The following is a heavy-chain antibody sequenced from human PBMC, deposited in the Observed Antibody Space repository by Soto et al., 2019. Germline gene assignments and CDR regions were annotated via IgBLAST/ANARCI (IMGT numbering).Heavy chain of an antibody. CDR1: GGSLSSYY. CDR3: ARHNYGSGSTYFDY. V-gene: IGHV4-59*08. D-gene: IGHD3-10*01. J-gene: IGHJ4*02. Sequence: SGTLSLTCPVSGGSLSSYYWGWVRQPPGKGLEWIGYIYYSGSTNYNPSLKSRVTISVDTSKNQFSLKLNSMTAADTAVYYCARHNYGSGSTYFDYWGQGTLVTVSS. CDR2: IYYSGST.